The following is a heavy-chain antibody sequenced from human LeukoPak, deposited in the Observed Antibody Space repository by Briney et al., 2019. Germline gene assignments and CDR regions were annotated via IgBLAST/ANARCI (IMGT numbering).Heavy chain of an antibody. V-gene: IGHV3-23*01. Sequence: GGTLRLSCAASGFTFSSYDMSWVRQAPGKGLEWVSAISGSGGSTYYADSVKGRFTISRDNSKNTLCLQMNSLRAEDTAVYYCAKDDGWVQYANWGQGSLVTVSS. CDR1: GFTFSSYD. J-gene: IGHJ4*02. D-gene: IGHD5-24*01. CDR3: AKDDGWVQYAN. CDR2: ISGSGGST.